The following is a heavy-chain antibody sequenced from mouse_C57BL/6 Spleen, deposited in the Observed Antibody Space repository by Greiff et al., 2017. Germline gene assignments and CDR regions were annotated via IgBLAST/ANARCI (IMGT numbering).Heavy chain of an antibody. CDR1: GYTFTSYG. CDR3: ARGVITTVEDHWYFDV. CDR2: IYPRSGNT. D-gene: IGHD1-1*01. V-gene: IGHV1-81*01. Sequence: LEESGAELARPGASVKLSCKASGYTFTSYGISWVKQRTGQGLEWIGEIYPRSGNTYYNEKFKGKATLTADKSSSTAYMELRSLTSEDSAVYFCARGVITTVEDHWYFDVWGTGTTVTVSS. J-gene: IGHJ1*03.